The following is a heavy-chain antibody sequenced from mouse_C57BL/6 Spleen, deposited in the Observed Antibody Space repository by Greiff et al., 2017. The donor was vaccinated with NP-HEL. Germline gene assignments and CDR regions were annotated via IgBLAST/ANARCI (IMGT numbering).Heavy chain of an antibody. CDR2: IDPSDSYT. CDR1: GYTFTSYW. Sequence: VQLQQSGAELVMPGASVKLSCKASGYTFTSYWMHWVKQRPGQGLEWIGEIDPSDSYTNYNQKFKGKSTLTVDKSSSTAYMQLSSLTSEDSAVYYCARSVQGYFDVWGTGTTVTVSS. V-gene: IGHV1-69*01. D-gene: IGHD6-1*01. CDR3: ARSVQGYFDV. J-gene: IGHJ1*03.